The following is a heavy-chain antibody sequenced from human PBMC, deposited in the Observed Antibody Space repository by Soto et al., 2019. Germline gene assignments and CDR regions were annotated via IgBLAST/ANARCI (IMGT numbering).Heavy chain of an antibody. CDR2: ISAYNGNT. D-gene: IGHD3-10*01. Sequence: ASVKVSCKASGYTFTSYDISWVRQAPGQGLEWMGWISAYNGNTNYAQKLQGRVTMTEDTSTDTAYMEPSSLRSEDTAVYYCAKLGSGSYYNRYYYGMDVWG. V-gene: IGHV1-18*01. CDR1: GYTFTSYD. CDR3: AKLGSGSYYNRYYYGMDV. J-gene: IGHJ6*02.